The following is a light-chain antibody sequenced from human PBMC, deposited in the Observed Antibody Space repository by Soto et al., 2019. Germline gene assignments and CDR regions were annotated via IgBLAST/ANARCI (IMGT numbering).Light chain of an antibody. Sequence: QSALTQPRSVSGSPGQSVTISCTGTSSDVGNYNYVSWYQQHPGKAPKFMMYDVNKRPSGVPDRFSGSKSGNTASLTISGLQAEDEADYYCCSYAGSETYVLFGGGTKETVL. CDR2: DVN. J-gene: IGLJ2*01. CDR3: CSYAGSETYVL. CDR1: SSDVGNYNY. V-gene: IGLV2-11*01.